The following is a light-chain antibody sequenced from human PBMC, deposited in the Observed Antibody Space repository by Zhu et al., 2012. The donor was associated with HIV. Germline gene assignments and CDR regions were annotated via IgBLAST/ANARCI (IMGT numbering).Light chain of an antibody. Sequence: EIVLTQSPDTLSLSPGDRATLACRASHSVSSNYVIWYQQKPGQAPRPLIYGASDRASGVPDRFSGSGSGTDFTLTISRLEPEDFAVYYCHQYDKSWTFGQGTKVEIK. V-gene: IGKV3-20*01. CDR2: GAS. CDR3: HQYDKSWT. J-gene: IGKJ1*01. CDR1: HSVSSNY.